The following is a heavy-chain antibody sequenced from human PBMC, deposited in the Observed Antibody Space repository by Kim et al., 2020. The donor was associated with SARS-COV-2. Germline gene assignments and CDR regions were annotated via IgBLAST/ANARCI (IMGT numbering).Heavy chain of an antibody. D-gene: IGHD3-10*01. V-gene: IGHV3-30-3*01. CDR1: GLTFSTYS. CDR3: ARTRGSGIYNACDI. CDR2: ISYDGSEK. Sequence: GGSLRLSCAASGLTFSTYSVEWVRRAPGKGLEWVAVISYDGSEKYYADSVKGRFTISRDNSKNTLSLQMNSLRTEDTAVYYCARTRGSGIYNACDIWGQGTMVTVSS. J-gene: IGHJ3*02.